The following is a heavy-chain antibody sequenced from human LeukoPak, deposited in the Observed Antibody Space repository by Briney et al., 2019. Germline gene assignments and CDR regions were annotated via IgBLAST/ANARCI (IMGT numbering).Heavy chain of an antibody. J-gene: IGHJ4*02. Sequence: PSETLSLTCTVSGGSTTNYYWSWVRQPPGKGLEWIGEIYHSGSTNYNPSLKSRVTISVDKSKNQFSLKLSSVTAADTAVYYCASASDRSDDAFDYWGQGTLVTVSS. CDR2: IYHSGST. CDR3: ASASDRSDDAFDY. D-gene: IGHD5-24*01. V-gene: IGHV4-59*12. CDR1: GGSTTNYYW.